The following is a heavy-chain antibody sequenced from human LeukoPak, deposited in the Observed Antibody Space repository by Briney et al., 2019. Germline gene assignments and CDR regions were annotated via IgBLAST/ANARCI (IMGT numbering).Heavy chain of an antibody. V-gene: IGHV1-69*13. CDR1: GGTFSSYA. J-gene: IGHJ4*02. Sequence: ASVKVSCKASGGTFSSYAISWVRQAPGQGLEWMGGIIPIFGTANYAQKFRGRVTITADESTSTAYMELSSLRSEDTAVYYCARGWGGHYYGRVSFDYWGQGTLVTVSS. CDR3: ARGWGGHYYGRVSFDY. D-gene: IGHD3-10*01. CDR2: IIPIFGTA.